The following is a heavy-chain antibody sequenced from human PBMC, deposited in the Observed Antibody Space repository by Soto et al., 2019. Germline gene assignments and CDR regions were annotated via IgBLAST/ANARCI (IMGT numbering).Heavy chain of an antibody. J-gene: IGHJ4*02. Sequence: LSLTCAVYGGSFSGYYCSWVRQPPGKGLEWIGEISHSGSTNYNSSLESRVTISVDTSKNQLFLKLSSVTAADTAVYYCVRALAAVQEWGQGTPVTVSS. D-gene: IGHD6-13*01. CDR3: VRALAAVQE. CDR2: ISHSGST. CDR1: GGSFSGYY. V-gene: IGHV4-34*01.